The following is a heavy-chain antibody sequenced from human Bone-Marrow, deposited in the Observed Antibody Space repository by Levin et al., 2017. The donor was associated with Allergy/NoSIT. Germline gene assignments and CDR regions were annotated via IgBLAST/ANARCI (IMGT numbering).Heavy chain of an antibody. CDR1: GFTVSTQY. D-gene: IGHD1-7*01. J-gene: IGHJ6*02. CDR3: ARDGNYEVPDYYYGLDV. CDR2: IYSDSSK. Sequence: PGGSLRLSCAASGFTVSTQYMTWVRQAPGKGPEWVSVIYSDSSKYYTDSVKGRFTISRDNSKNTLYLQMDSLRAEATAVYYYARDGNYEVPDYYYGLDVWGQGTTVTVSS. V-gene: IGHV3-66*01.